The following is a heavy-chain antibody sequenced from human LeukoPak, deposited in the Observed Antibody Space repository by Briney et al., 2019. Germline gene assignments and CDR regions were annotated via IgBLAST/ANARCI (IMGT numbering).Heavy chain of an antibody. J-gene: IGHJ4*02. CDR3: ARDTSNYYDSSGPLDY. Sequence: PGGSLRLSCAASGFTFSSYGMSWVRQAPGKGLEWVSAISGSGGSTYYADSVKGRFTISRDNAKNSLYLQMNSLRAEDTAVYYCARDTSNYYDSSGPLDYWGQGTLVTVSS. V-gene: IGHV3-23*01. CDR2: ISGSGGST. CDR1: GFTFSSYG. D-gene: IGHD3-22*01.